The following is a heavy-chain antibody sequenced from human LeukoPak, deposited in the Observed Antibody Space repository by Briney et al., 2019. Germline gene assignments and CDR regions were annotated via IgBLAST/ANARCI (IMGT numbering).Heavy chain of an antibody. V-gene: IGHV3-74*01. CDR1: RFTFSVHW. D-gene: IGHD1-26*01. J-gene: IGHJ4*02. CDR2: INPDESDK. Sequence: GGSLRLSCAASRFTFSVHWMHWVRQAPGKGLEWVSRINPDESDKAYADSVKGRFTISRDNSKNSLYLQMNGLTAEDTAVYYCARGEDAIVGVPGPNYWGQGTLVSVSS. CDR3: ARGEDAIVGVPGPNY.